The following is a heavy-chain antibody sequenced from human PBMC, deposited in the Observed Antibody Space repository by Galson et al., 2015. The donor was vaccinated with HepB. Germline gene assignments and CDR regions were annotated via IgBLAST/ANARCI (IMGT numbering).Heavy chain of an antibody. J-gene: IGHJ3*02. Sequence: SLRLSCAASGFTFSSYAMHWVRQAPGKGLEWVAVISYDGSNKYYADSVKGRFTISRDNSKNTLYLQMNSLRAEDTAVYYCARSVWNLDAFDIWGQGTMVTVSS. CDR1: GFTFSSYA. CDR3: ARSVWNLDAFDI. V-gene: IGHV3-30-3*01. D-gene: IGHD1-1*01. CDR2: ISYDGSNK.